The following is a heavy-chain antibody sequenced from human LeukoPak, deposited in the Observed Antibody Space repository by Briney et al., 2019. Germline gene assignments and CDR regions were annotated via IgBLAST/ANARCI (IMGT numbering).Heavy chain of an antibody. CDR3: AREPYGPEDCSSTSCPPYDAFDI. V-gene: IGHV1-69*13. CDR1: GGTFSSYA. CDR2: IIPIFGTA. J-gene: IGHJ3*02. D-gene: IGHD2-2*01. Sequence: GASVKVSCKASGGTFSSYAISWVRQAPGQGLEWMGGIIPIFGTANYAQKFQGRVTITADESTSTAYMELSSLRSEDTAVYYCAREPYGPEDCSSTSCPPYDAFDIWGQGTMVTVSS.